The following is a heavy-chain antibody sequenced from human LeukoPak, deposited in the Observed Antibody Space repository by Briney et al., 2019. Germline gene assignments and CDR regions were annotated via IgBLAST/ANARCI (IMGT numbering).Heavy chain of an antibody. D-gene: IGHD6-19*01. CDR1: GFTFSNYW. J-gene: IGHJ4*02. Sequence: GGSLRLSCAASGFTFSNYWMYWVRQAPGKGLVWVSRINSDGSSTSYADSVKGQFTIPRDNAKNTLYLQMNTLRAEDTAVYYCARAAHSSGLFDYWGQGALVTVSS. V-gene: IGHV3-74*01. CDR2: INSDGSST. CDR3: ARAAHSSGLFDY.